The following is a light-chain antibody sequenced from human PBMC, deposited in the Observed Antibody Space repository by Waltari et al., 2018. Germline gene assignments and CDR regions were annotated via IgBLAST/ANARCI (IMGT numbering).Light chain of an antibody. Sequence: DIVMTQSPDSLAVSLGERATINCKSSQSVLYSSNNKNYLAWYQQKPGQPPKLLIYWASTRESGVPDRVSGSGSGTDFTRTISSLQAEDVAVYYCQQYYSTLSLTFGGGTKVEIK. J-gene: IGKJ4*01. CDR1: QSVLYSSNNKNY. V-gene: IGKV4-1*01. CDR2: WAS. CDR3: QQYYSTLSLT.